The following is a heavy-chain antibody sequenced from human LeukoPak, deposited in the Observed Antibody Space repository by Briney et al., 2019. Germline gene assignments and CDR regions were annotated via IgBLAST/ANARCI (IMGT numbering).Heavy chain of an antibody. D-gene: IGHD3-3*01. CDR1: GFTVSSNY. CDR3: AREGGNTIFGARGQYDY. J-gene: IGHJ4*02. Sequence: GGSLRLSCAASGFTVSSNYMSWVRQAPGKGLEWVSVIYSGGSTYYADSVKGRFTISRDNSKNTLYLQMNSLRAEDTAVYYCAREGGNTIFGARGQYDYWGQGTLVTVSS. CDR2: IYSGGST. V-gene: IGHV3-66*01.